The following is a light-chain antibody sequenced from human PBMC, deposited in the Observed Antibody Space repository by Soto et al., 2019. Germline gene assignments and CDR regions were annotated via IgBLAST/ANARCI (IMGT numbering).Light chain of an antibody. J-gene: IGLJ1*01. V-gene: IGLV1-44*01. CDR2: SNF. CDR1: SSNVGSLS. Sequence: QSVLTQAPSASGTPGQRVTISCSGSSSNVGSLSVDWYQHLPGTAPKLLIHSNFQRPSGVPDRFSGSKSGTSASLAINGLQSEVEADYYCAAWDGSLNGLYVFGTGTKLTVL. CDR3: AAWDGSLNGLYV.